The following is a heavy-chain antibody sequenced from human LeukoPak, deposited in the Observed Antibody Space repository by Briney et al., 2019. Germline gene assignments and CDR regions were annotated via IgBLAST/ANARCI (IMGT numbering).Heavy chain of an antibody. CDR2: IYYSGST. CDR3: ARDRGDGYNFPYYYYMDV. V-gene: IGHV4-59*01. J-gene: IGHJ6*03. Sequence: KTSETLSLTCTVSGGSISSYYWSWIRQPPGKGLEWIGYIYYSGSTNYNPSLKSRVTISVDTSKNQFSLKLSSVTAADTAVYYCARDRGDGYNFPYYYYMDVGGKGTTVTISS. CDR1: GGSISSYY. D-gene: IGHD5-24*01.